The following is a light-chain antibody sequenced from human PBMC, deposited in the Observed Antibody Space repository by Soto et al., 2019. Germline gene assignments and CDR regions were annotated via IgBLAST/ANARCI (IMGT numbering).Light chain of an antibody. CDR1: QSLLHSNGNTY. V-gene: IGKV2-28*01. J-gene: IGKJ4*01. CDR3: MQALQTPRT. Sequence: DIVMTQSPLSLPVTPGEPASISCRSSQSLLHSNGNTYLEWYLQKPGQSPQLLIYLGSNRASGVPDRFSGSGSGTDFTLKISRVEAEDAGVYYCMQALQTPRTFGGGTKVEI. CDR2: LGS.